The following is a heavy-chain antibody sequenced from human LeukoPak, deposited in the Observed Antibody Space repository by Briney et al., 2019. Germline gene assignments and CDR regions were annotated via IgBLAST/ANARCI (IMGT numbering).Heavy chain of an antibody. CDR2: INHSGST. Sequence: PSETLSLTCAVYGGSFSGYYWSWIRQPPGKGLEWIGEINHSGSTNYNPSLKSRVTISVDTSKNQFSLKLSSVTAADTAVYYCARGLGLPAAIKRGFDPWGQGTLVTVSS. CDR3: ARGLGLPAAIKRGFDP. J-gene: IGHJ5*02. V-gene: IGHV4-34*01. CDR1: GGSFSGYY. D-gene: IGHD2-2*02.